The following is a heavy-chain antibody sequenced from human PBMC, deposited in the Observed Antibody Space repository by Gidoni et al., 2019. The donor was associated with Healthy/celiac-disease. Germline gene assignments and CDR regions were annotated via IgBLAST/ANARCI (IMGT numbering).Heavy chain of an antibody. CDR1: GYSFTSYW. Sequence: EVQLVQSGAEVKKPGESLKTSCKGPGYSFTSYWLGWVRQMPGKGLEWMGIIYPGDSDTRYSPSFQGQVTISADKSSSTAYLQWSSLKASDTAMYYCARARDSSRPRVFDPWGQGTLVTVSS. D-gene: IGHD3-22*01. V-gene: IGHV5-51*01. CDR3: ARARDSSRPRVFDP. J-gene: IGHJ5*02. CDR2: IYPGDSDT.